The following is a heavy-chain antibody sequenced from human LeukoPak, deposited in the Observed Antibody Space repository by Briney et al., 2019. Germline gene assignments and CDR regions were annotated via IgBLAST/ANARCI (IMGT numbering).Heavy chain of an antibody. V-gene: IGHV3-30-3*01. CDR1: GFTFSSYA. CDR3: ARDDGYCGGDCYSKGLDY. Sequence: GGSLRLSCAASGFTFSSYAMHWVRQAPGKGLEWVAVISYDGSNKYYADSVKGRSTISRDNSKNTLYLQMNSLRTEDTAVYYCARDDGYCGGDCYSKGLDYWGQGTLVTVSS. CDR2: ISYDGSNK. J-gene: IGHJ4*02. D-gene: IGHD2-21*02.